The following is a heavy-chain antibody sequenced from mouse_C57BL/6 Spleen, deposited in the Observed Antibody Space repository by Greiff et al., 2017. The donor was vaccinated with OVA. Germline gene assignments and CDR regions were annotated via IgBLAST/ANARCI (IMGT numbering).Heavy chain of an antibody. D-gene: IGHD2-4*01. Sequence: VMLVESGPGLVAPSQRLSITCTVSGFSLTSYGVDWVRQSPGKGLEWLGVIWGVGSTNYNSALKSRLSISKDNSKSQVFLKMNSLQTDDTAMYYCASQLKYDYPFAYWGQGTLVTVSA. J-gene: IGHJ3*01. CDR1: GFSLTSYG. CDR3: ASQLKYDYPFAY. CDR2: IWGVGST. V-gene: IGHV2-6*01.